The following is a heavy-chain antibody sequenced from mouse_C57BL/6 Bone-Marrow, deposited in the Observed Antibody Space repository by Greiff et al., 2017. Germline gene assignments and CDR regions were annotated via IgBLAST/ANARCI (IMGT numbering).Heavy chain of an antibody. CDR1: GYTFTSYG. J-gene: IGHJ1*03. Sequence: VQLQQSGAELARPGASVKLSCKASGYTFTSYGISWVKQRPGQGLEWIGEIYPRSGNTYYNEKFKGKATLTADKSSSTAYMELRRLTSEDSAVYYCAKPVTTVVAAHWYMDVWGTGTSVTVSS. CDR2: IYPRSGNT. V-gene: IGHV1-81*01. CDR3: AKPVTTVVAAHWYMDV. D-gene: IGHD1-1*01.